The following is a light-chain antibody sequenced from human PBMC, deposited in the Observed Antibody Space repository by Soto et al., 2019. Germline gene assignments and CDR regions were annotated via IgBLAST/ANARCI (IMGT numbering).Light chain of an antibody. CDR2: GAS. Sequence: EIVLTQSPGTLSLSPGERATLSCRASQSVSSSYLAWYQQNPGQAPRLLIYGASSRAAGIPDRFSGSGSGTEFTLTISRLEPEDFAVYYCQQYGSSPVTFGQGTRLEIK. J-gene: IGKJ5*01. CDR1: QSVSSSY. CDR3: QQYGSSPVT. V-gene: IGKV3-20*01.